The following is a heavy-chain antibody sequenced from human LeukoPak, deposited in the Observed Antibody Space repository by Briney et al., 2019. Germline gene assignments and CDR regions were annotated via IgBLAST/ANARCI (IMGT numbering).Heavy chain of an antibody. CDR3: ARERTGEYSTSPGPLDY. D-gene: IGHD6-6*01. V-gene: IGHV3-33*01. CDR2: IWYDGSNK. J-gene: IGHJ4*02. Sequence: GGSLRLSCAASGFTFCSFGMHWVRQAPGKGLEWVAVIWYDGSNKYYADSVKGRFTISRDNSKNTLYLQMNSLRAEDTAAYYCARERTGEYSTSPGPLDYWGQGTLVTVSS. CDR1: GFTFCSFG.